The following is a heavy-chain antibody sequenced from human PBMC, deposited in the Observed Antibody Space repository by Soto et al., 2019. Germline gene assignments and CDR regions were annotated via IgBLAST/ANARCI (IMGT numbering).Heavy chain of an antibody. CDR2: IAPGNGNT. CDR1: GYTFTDSA. J-gene: IGHJ4*02. D-gene: IGHD2-21*01. V-gene: IGHV1-3*01. Sequence: GASVKVSCKXSGYTFTDSAIHWVRQAPGQSLEWLGWIAPGNGNTKYSQNFQGRVTITRDTSATTAYMELSSLRSEDTAVYYCAKGSRMWTPDYWGQGTLVTVSS. CDR3: AKGSRMWTPDY.